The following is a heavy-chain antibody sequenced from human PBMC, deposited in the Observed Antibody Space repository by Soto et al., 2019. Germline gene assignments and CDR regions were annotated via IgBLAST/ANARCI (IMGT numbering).Heavy chain of an antibody. CDR3: ARAWLQLYYYGMDV. CDR1: GGSISSGDYY. D-gene: IGHD5-12*01. J-gene: IGHJ6*02. CDR2: IYYSGST. Sequence: QVQLQESGPGLVKPSQTLSLTCTVSGGSISSGDYYWSWIRQPPGKGLEWIGYIYYSGSTYYNPSLKSRVTISVDTSKNQFSLKLSFVTASDTAVYYCARAWLQLYYYGMDVWGQGTTVTVSS. V-gene: IGHV4-30-4*01.